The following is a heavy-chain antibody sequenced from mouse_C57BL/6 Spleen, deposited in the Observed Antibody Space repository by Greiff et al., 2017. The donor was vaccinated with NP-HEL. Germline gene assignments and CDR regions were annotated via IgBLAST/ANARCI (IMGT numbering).Heavy chain of an antibody. CDR3: ARADDPGYAMDY. Sequence: VQLQQPGAELVKPGASVKLSCKASGYTFTSYWVHWGKQRAGQGLEGVGMIHPNSGSTNYNEKFKSKATLTVDKSSSTAYMQLSSLTSEDSAVYYCARADDPGYAMDYWGQGTSVTVSS. V-gene: IGHV1-64*01. J-gene: IGHJ4*01. D-gene: IGHD2-3*01. CDR2: IHPNSGST. CDR1: GYTFTSYW.